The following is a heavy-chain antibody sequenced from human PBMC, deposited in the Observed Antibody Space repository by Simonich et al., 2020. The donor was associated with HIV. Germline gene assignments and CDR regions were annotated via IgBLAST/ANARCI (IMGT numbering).Heavy chain of an antibody. CDR2: IHPSGGST. CDR3: ARDLITAAGSGPFDY. Sequence: QVQLVQSGAEVKKPGASVKVSCKASGYTFTSYYMHWVGKAPGQWLEWMGKIHPSGGSTTYAQKFQGRGTMTRDTSTSTVYMELSSLRSEETAVYYCARDLITAAGSGPFDYWGQGTLVTVSS. CDR1: GYTFTSYY. J-gene: IGHJ4*02. D-gene: IGHD6-13*01. V-gene: IGHV1-46*01.